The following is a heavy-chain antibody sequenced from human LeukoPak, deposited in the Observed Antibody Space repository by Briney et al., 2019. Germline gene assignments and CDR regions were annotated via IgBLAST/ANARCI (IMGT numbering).Heavy chain of an antibody. J-gene: IGHJ4*02. CDR2: IYTSGST. Sequence: SQTLSLTCTVSGGSISSGSYYWSWIRQPAGKGLEWIGRIYTSGSTNYNPSLKSRVTISVDTSKNQFPLKLSSVTAADTAVYCCAREQVGIAVAGLRGLDYWGQGTLVTVSS. CDR1: GGSISSGSYY. D-gene: IGHD6-19*01. CDR3: AREQVGIAVAGLRGLDY. V-gene: IGHV4-61*02.